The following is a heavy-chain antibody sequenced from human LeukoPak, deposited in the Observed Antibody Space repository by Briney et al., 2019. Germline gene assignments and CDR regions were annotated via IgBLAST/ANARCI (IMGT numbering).Heavy chain of an antibody. D-gene: IGHD5-12*01. CDR2: TYYRSKWYN. Sequence: KRSQTLSLTCAISGDSVSSNSAAWNWIRQSPSRGLEWLGRTYYRSKWYNDYAVSVKSRITINPDTSKNQFSLQLNSVTPEDTAVYYCARAEVATGGPNTYYFDYWGQGTLVTVSS. CDR3: ARAEVATGGPNTYYFDY. J-gene: IGHJ4*02. V-gene: IGHV6-1*01. CDR1: GDSVSSNSAA.